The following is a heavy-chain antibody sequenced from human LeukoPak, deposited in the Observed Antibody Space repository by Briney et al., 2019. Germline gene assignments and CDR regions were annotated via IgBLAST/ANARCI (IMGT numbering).Heavy chain of an antibody. CDR2: IIGGAGGT. V-gene: IGHV3-23*01. J-gene: IGHJ4*02. CDR3: AKAKGRGSPGRDYFDY. CDR1: GFSFSSHG. Sequence: TGGTLRLSCAASGFSFSSHGMSWVRQAPGKGLEWVSGIIGGAGGTYYADSVKGRFTISRDNAKNTLYLQMNSLRAEDTAVYYCAKAKGRGSPGRDYFDYWGQGTLVTVSS. D-gene: IGHD3-10*01.